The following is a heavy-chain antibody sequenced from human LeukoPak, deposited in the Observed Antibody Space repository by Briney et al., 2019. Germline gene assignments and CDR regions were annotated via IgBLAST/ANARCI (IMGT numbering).Heavy chain of an antibody. CDR1: GGTFSSYT. Sequence: GASVKVSCKASGGTFSSYTISWVRQAPGQGLEWMGRIIPILCIANYAQKFQGRVTITVEKSPSTAYMELSSLRSEDTAVYYCAKLENWFDPWGQGTLVTVSS. CDR3: AKLENWFDP. V-gene: IGHV1-69*02. J-gene: IGHJ5*02. D-gene: IGHD1-1*01. CDR2: IIPILCIA.